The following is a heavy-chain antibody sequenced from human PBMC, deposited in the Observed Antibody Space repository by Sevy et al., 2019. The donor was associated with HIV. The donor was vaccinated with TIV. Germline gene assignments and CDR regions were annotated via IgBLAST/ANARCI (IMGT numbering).Heavy chain of an antibody. J-gene: IGHJ6*02. CDR2: ISSSSSSTI. Sequence: GGSLRLSCAASGFTFSSYSMNWVRQAPGKGLEWVSYISSSSSSTIYYADSVKGRFTISRDNAKNSLYLQMNSLRDEDTAVYYCVSVFSNYYYYGMDVWGQGTTVTVSS. CDR3: VSVFSNYYYYGMDV. D-gene: IGHD3-16*01. CDR1: GFTFSSYS. V-gene: IGHV3-48*02.